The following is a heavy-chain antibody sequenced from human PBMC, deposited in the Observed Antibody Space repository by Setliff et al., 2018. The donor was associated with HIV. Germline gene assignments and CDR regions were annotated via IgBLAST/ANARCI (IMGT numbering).Heavy chain of an antibody. Sequence: PSETLSLTCTVSGGSISSGCYYWSWIRQLPGKRLECIGYIYYSGSTYYNPSLKSLVTISVDTSKNQFSLKLSSVTAADTAVYYCARVRETSGGSWGNCYYYMDVWGKGTTVTVSS. V-gene: IGHV4-31*01. CDR2: IYYSGST. CDR3: ARVRETSGGSWGNCYYYMDV. CDR1: GGSISSGCYY. D-gene: IGHD2-15*01. J-gene: IGHJ6*03.